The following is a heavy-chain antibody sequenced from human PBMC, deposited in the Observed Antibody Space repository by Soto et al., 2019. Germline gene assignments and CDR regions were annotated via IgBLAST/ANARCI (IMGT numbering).Heavy chain of an antibody. V-gene: IGHV1-69*06. CDR3: ARRHSGGFFRFFDS. J-gene: IGHJ4*02. CDR2: TGSGTGPG. D-gene: IGHD2-15*01. CDR1: GGSRSTNP. Sequence: ASVKVSCKASGGSRSTNPISWVLQAPGQGLEWMGGTGSGTGPGNHAQKFQGRLTVTADKSTSTVYMELTNLSSEDTAVYYCARRHSGGFFRFFDSWGQGTLVTVSS.